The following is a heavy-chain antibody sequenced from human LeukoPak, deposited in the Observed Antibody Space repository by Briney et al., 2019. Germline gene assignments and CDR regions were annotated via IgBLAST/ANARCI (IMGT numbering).Heavy chain of an antibody. CDR1: GYTFTGYY. D-gene: IGHD3-9*01. J-gene: IGHJ4*02. V-gene: IGHV1-2*06. CDR2: INPNSGGT. Sequence: ASVKVSCKASGYTFTGYYMHWVRRAPGQGLEWMGRINPNSGGTNYAQKFQGRVTMTRDTSISTAYMELSRLRSDDTAVYYCARSPSYYDILTGYYRGDFDYWGQGTLVTVSS. CDR3: ARSPSYYDILTGYYRGDFDY.